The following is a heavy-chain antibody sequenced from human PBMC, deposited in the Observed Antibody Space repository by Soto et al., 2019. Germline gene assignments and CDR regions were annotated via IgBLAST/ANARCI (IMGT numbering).Heavy chain of an antibody. CDR3: ARGRRGVVVPAARDGCFDY. CDR2: INHSGST. D-gene: IGHD2-2*01. Sequence: QVQLQQWGAGLLKPSETLSLTCAVYGGSFSGYYWSWIRQPPGKGLVWIGEINHSGSTNYNPSLKGRVTISVDTSKNQFSLKLSSVTAADTAVYYCARGRRGVVVPAARDGCFDYWGQGTLVTVSS. CDR1: GGSFSGYY. J-gene: IGHJ4*02. V-gene: IGHV4-34*01.